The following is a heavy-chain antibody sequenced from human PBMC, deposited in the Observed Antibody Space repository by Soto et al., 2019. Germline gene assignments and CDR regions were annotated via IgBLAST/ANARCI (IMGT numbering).Heavy chain of an antibody. CDR2: IYYSGST. CDR1: GGSISSYY. CDR3: ARDRTRGYYDSSGYYYNNYYYGMDV. D-gene: IGHD3-22*01. Sequence: ALTCTVSGGSISSYYWSWIRQPPGKGLEWIGYIYYSGSTNYNPSLKSRVTISVDTSKNQFSLKLSSVTAADTAVYYCARDRTRGYYDSSGYYYNNYYYGMDVWGQGTTVTVSS. V-gene: IGHV4-59*01. J-gene: IGHJ6*02.